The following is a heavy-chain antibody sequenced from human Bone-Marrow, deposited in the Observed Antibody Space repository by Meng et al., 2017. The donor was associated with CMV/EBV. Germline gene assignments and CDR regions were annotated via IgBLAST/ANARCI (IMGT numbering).Heavy chain of an antibody. CDR1: GFTFSTYW. V-gene: IGHV3-7*01. D-gene: IGHD3-10*01. CDR3: AREYSPVGNYGSGSYYNDY. J-gene: IGHJ4*02. CDR2: IKEDGSQQ. Sequence: GESLKISCASSGFTFSTYWMSWVRQAPGKGLEWVASIKEDGSQQYYGDSVKGRFTISRDNARNSLYLQMHSLRAEDTAVYYCAREYSPVGNYGSGSYYNDYWGQGTLVTVSS.